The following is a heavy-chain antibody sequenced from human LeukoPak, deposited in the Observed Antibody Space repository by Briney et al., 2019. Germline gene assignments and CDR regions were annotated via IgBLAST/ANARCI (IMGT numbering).Heavy chain of an antibody. CDR3: ARDTYYIEYSSSSTLFDY. Sequence: ASVKVSCKASGYTFTSYGISWVRQAPGQGLEWMGWISAYNGNTNYAQKLQGRVTMTTDTSTSTAYMELRSLRSDDTAVYYCARDTYYIEYSSSSTLFDYWDQGTLVTVSS. D-gene: IGHD6-6*01. CDR2: ISAYNGNT. J-gene: IGHJ4*02. V-gene: IGHV1-18*01. CDR1: GYTFTSYG.